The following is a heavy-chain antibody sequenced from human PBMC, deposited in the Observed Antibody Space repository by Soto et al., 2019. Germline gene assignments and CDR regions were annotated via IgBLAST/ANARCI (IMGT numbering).Heavy chain of an antibody. J-gene: IGHJ4*02. D-gene: IGHD3-3*01. CDR1: GGTISSYY. CDR2: IYYSGST. Sequence: ASETLSLTCTVSGGTISSYYWSWIRQPPGKGLEWIGYIYYSGSTNYNPSLKSRVTISVDTSKNQFSLKLSSVTAADTAVYYCARLGYSGYDFWSGYWFDYWGQGTLVTVSS. CDR3: ARLGYSGYDFWSGYWFDY. V-gene: IGHV4-59*08.